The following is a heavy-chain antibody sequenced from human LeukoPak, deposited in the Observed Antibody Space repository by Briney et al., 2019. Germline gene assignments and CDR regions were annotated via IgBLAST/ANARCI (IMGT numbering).Heavy chain of an antibody. CDR2: IYTSGST. CDR1: GGSISSGSYY. Sequence: LSLTCTVSGGSISSGSYYWSWIRQPAGKGLEWIGRIYTSGSTNYNPSLKSRVTIAVDTSKNQFSLKLSSVTAADTAVYYCARDNRKKKTTVSTYYYYMDVWGKGTTVTVSS. V-gene: IGHV4-61*02. J-gene: IGHJ6*03. CDR3: ARDNRKKKTTVSTYYYYMDV. D-gene: IGHD4-11*01.